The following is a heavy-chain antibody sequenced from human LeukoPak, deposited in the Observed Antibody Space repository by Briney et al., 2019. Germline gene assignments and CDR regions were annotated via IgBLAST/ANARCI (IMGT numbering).Heavy chain of an antibody. CDR1: GYTFTSYG. CDR3: ARDGLDAFDI. V-gene: IGHV1-69*13. D-gene: IGHD6-6*01. CDR2: IIPIVGTA. J-gene: IGHJ3*02. Sequence: ASVKVSCKASGYTFTSYGISWVRQAPGQGLEWMGGIIPIVGTANYAQKFQGRVTITADESTSTAYMELSSLRSEDTAVYYCARDGLDAFDIWGQGTMVTVSS.